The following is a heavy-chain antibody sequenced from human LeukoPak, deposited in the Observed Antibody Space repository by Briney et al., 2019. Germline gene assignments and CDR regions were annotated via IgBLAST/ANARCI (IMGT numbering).Heavy chain of an antibody. CDR1: GYTFTRYD. J-gene: IGHJ3*01. CDR2: VNPNSGNT. Sequence: ASVNVSCKASGYTFTRYDINWVRQATGQGLEWMGWVNPNSGNTGYAQKFQGRVTMTRNTSISTAYMELSSLRAEDTALYYCARHLSGECTTDCYSPDAYDLWGQGTMVTVSS. V-gene: IGHV1-8*01. CDR3: ARHLSGECTTDCYSPDAYDL. D-gene: IGHD2-21*02.